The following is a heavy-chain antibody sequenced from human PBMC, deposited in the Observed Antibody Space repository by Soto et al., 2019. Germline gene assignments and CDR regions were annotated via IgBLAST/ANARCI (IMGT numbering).Heavy chain of an antibody. Sequence: QVQLVESGGGVVQPGRSLRLSCAVSGFTFTNYAMHWVRQAPGKGLEWVAVISDDGSNTKYADSVKGRFTISRDKSKNTMYMQMNSLRAEDTALYYCARDHFASSWSYYYYGGHGTLVTVSS. V-gene: IGHV3-30-3*01. CDR1: GFTFTNYA. J-gene: IGHJ4*01. CDR3: ARDHFASSWSYYYY. CDR2: ISDDGSNT. D-gene: IGHD6-13*01.